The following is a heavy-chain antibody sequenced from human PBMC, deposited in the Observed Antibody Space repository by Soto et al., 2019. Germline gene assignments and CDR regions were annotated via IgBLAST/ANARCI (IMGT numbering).Heavy chain of an antibody. CDR3: ARPPFPGCINAVCYPFDY. Sequence: QVQLVQSGAEVKKPGASVKVSCKASGYTFTDYYIHWVRQAPGQGLEWMGMINPSGGSTDYAQKLRGRVTLNRDTSTGTVYMELSSLRSEDTAVYYCARPPFPGCINAVCYPFDYWGQGTLVTVSS. V-gene: IGHV1-46*04. D-gene: IGHD2-8*01. CDR2: INPSGGST. J-gene: IGHJ4*02. CDR1: GYTFTDYY.